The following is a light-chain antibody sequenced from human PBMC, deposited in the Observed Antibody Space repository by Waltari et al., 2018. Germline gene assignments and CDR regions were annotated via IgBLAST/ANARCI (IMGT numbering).Light chain of an antibody. J-gene: IGKJ5*01. Sequence: DIQLTQSPSFLSASIVDGVTITCRASQDISTYLAWYQQKPGKAPNLLLYSASTLQSGVPSRFSGSGSGTDFTLTISSLQPEDFATYYCQVLNSFPVTFGQGTRLEIK. CDR1: QDISTY. V-gene: IGKV1-9*01. CDR3: QVLNSFPVT. CDR2: SAS.